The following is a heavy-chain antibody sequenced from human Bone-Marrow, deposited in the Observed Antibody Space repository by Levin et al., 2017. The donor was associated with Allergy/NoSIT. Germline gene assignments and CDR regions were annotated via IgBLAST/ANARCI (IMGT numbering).Heavy chain of an antibody. J-gene: IGHJ4*02. Sequence: RAGGSLRLSCVASGFNFNNAWMHWVRQAPGKGLVWVSHIRGDGSGTAYADSVKGRFTISRDNAQNTLYLQMNSLRPEDTAIYFCAKVYGSGWAFYHYWGQGTLVAVSS. CDR1: GFNFNNAW. CDR2: IRGDGSGT. CDR3: AKVYGSGWAFYHY. V-gene: IGHV3-74*01. D-gene: IGHD6-19*01.